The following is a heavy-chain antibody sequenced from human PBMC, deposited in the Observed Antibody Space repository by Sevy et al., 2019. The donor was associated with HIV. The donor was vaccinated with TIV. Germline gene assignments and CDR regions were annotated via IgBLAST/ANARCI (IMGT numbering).Heavy chain of an antibody. V-gene: IGHV3-48*03. J-gene: IGHJ4*02. CDR2: ISSSGSTI. CDR1: GFTFSSYE. Sequence: GGSLRLSCAASGFTFSSYEMNWVRQAPGKGLEWVSYISSSGSTIYYANSVKGRFTISRDNAKNSLYLQMNSLRAEDTAVYYCARVPRYYVFWGGYYGYFDYWGQGTLVTVSS. CDR3: ARVPRYYVFWGGYYGYFDY. D-gene: IGHD3-3*01.